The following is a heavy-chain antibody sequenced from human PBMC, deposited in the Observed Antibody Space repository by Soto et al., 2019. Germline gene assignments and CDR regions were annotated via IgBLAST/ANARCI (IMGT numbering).Heavy chain of an antibody. D-gene: IGHD3-10*01. V-gene: IGHV4-30-4*01. CDR3: VRCFGSGRNWFDP. J-gene: IGHJ5*02. Sequence: SETLSLTCTVSGGSITNDNYYWSWIRQPPGKGLEWIAYIYYSGSAYYNPSLKSRVIMSVDTSKSQFSLNLLSVTAADTAVYYCVRCFGSGRNWFDPWGQGTLVTVSS. CDR1: GGSITNDNYY. CDR2: IYYSGSA.